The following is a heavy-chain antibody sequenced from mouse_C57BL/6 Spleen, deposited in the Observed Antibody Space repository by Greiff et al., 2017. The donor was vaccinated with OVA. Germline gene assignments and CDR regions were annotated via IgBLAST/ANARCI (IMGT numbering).Heavy chain of an antibody. CDR1: GFTFNIYA. J-gene: IGHJ1*01. D-gene: IGHD1-1*01. CDR2: IRSKGSNYAT. CDR3: VREAIYYYGSSYEGYWYFDV. Sequence: GGGLVQPIGSLKLSCAASGFTFNIYAMHWVRPAPGKGLEWVARIRSKGSNYATYYADSVKDRFTISRDDSQSMLYLQMNNLKTEDTAMYYCVREAIYYYGSSYEGYWYFDVWGAGTTVTVSS. V-gene: IGHV10-3*01.